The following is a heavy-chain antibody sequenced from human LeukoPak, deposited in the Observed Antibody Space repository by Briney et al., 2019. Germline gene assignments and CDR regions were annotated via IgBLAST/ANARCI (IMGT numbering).Heavy chain of an antibody. D-gene: IGHD3-16*01. CDR1: GFTFRAYA. J-gene: IGHJ4*02. Sequence: GGSLRLSCAASGFTFRAYAMHWVRQAPGKGLELLAVISNDGTIQYYADSVKGRFTISRDNSKNTLYLQMNSLRAEDTAVYYCAKDRDYGYYFDYWGQGTLVTVSS. CDR2: ISNDGTIQ. CDR3: AKDRDYGYYFDY. V-gene: IGHV3-30*04.